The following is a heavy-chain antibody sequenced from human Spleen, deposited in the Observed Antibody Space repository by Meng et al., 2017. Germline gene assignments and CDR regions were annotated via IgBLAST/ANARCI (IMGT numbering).Heavy chain of an antibody. D-gene: IGHD3-10*01. V-gene: IGHV1-2*02. CDR1: GYTFTGYY. J-gene: IGHJ4*02. Sequence: QVQLVQSGAEVKKPGASVRVSCKASGYTFTGYYMHWVRQAPGQGLEWMGWFVNNVDTYSAQKFQGRVTMTTDTHTSTAFMELRSLRSDDTAVYYCARGTPGRSYSDYWGQGTLVTVSS. CDR3: ARGTPGRSYSDY. CDR2: FVNNVDT.